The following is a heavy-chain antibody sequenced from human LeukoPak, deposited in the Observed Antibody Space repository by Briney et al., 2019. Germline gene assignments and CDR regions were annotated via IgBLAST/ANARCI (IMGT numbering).Heavy chain of an antibody. CDR3: ARGRGDLDY. CDR1: GGSFSGYY. Sequence: SETLSLTCAVYGGSFSGYYWSWIRQPPGKGLEWIGEINRSGSTNYNPSLKSRVTISVDTSKNQFSLKLSSVTAADTAVYYCARGRGDLDYWGQGTLVTVSS. J-gene: IGHJ4*02. D-gene: IGHD4-17*01. CDR2: INRSGST. V-gene: IGHV4-34*01.